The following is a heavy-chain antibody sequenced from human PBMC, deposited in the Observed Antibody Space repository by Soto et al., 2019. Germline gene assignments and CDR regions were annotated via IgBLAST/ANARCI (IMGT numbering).Heavy chain of an antibody. Sequence: GESLKISCKGSGYSFTSYWIGWVRQMPGKGLEWMGIIYPGDSDTRYSPSFQGPVTIPADKSISTAYLPWSSLKASDTAMYYCARHGQQPGENDAYYYYYMDVWGKGTTVTVSS. CDR2: IYPGDSDT. CDR1: GYSFTSYW. V-gene: IGHV5-51*01. D-gene: IGHD6-13*01. CDR3: ARHGQQPGENDAYYYYYMDV. J-gene: IGHJ6*03.